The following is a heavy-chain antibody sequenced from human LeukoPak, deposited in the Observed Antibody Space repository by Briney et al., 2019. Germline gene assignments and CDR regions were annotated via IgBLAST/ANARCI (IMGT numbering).Heavy chain of an antibody. CDR3: ARVWRSGYTKGY. V-gene: IGHV3-48*04. D-gene: IGHD3-22*01. CDR2: ISSSSSTI. J-gene: IGHJ4*02. Sequence: GGSLRLSCAASGFTFSSYGIDWVRQAPGKGLEWLSYISSSSSTIYYADSVKGRFTVSRDNAKNLVYLQMNSLRAEDTAVYYCARVWRSGYTKGYWGQGTLVTVSS. CDR1: GFTFSSYG.